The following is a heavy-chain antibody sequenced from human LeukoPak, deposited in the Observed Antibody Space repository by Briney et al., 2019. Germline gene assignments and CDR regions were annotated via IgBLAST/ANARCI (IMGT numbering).Heavy chain of an antibody. J-gene: IGHJ3*02. V-gene: IGHV1-69*06. CDR2: IIPIFGTA. CDR1: GGTFSSYA. D-gene: IGHD3-10*01. CDR3: ASDFGELFPDAFDI. Sequence: GASVKVSCKASGGTFSSYAISWVRQAPGQGLEWMGGIIPIFGTANYAQKFQGRVTITADKSTSTAYMELSSLRSEDTAVYYCASDFGELFPDAFDIWGQGTMVTVSS.